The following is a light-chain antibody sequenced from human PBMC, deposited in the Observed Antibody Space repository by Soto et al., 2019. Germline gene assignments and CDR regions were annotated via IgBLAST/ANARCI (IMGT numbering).Light chain of an antibody. J-gene: IGLJ1*01. V-gene: IGLV2-14*01. Sequence: QSVLTQPASVSGPPGQSITISCTGTNSDVGGYNYVSWYQQRPGKVPRLMIYDVSNRPSGVSNRFSGSKSGNTASLTISGLQAEDEADYYCTSNTSSDTYVFGTGTKVTVL. CDR3: TSNTSSDTYV. CDR1: NSDVGGYNY. CDR2: DVS.